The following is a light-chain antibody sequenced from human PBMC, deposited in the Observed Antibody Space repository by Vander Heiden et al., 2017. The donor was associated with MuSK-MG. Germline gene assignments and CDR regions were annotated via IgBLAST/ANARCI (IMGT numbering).Light chain of an antibody. V-gene: IGKV1-5*01. CDR2: DAS. J-gene: IGKJ1*01. Sequence: LLIFDASNLESGVPSSFSGSGSGTEFTLVISSLQPDDFATYYCQRYKGEVWTFGQGTQVDIK. CDR3: QRYKGEVWT.